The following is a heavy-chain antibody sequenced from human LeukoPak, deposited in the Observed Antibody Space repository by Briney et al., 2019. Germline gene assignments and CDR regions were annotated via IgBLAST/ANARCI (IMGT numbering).Heavy chain of an antibody. D-gene: IGHD1-26*01. CDR1: GFTFSRHW. CDR3: ARRKVGATILYYFDY. Sequence: PGGSLRLSCAGSGFTFSRHWMHWVRQVPGKGLVWVSRMNSDGSSTSYADSVKGRFTISRDNAKNSLYLQMNSLRDEDTAVYYCARRKVGATILYYFDYWGQGTLVTVSS. CDR2: MNSDGSST. V-gene: IGHV3-74*01. J-gene: IGHJ4*02.